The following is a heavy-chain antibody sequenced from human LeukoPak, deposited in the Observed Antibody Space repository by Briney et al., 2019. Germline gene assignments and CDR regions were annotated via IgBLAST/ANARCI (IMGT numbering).Heavy chain of an antibody. D-gene: IGHD6-13*01. Sequence: SETLSLTCAVYGGSFSDSYWSWIRQPPGKGLGWIGEINHSGSTNYNPSLKSRVTISVDTSKNQFSLKLSSVTAADTAVYYGAWASGSWYVRAEYFQHWGQGTLVTVSS. J-gene: IGHJ1*01. CDR2: INHSGST. CDR3: AWASGSWYVRAEYFQH. V-gene: IGHV4-34*01. CDR1: GGSFSDSY.